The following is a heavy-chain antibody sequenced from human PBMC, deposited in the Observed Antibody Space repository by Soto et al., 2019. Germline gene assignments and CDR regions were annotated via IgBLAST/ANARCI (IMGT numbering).Heavy chain of an antibody. V-gene: IGHV1-69*12. CDR2: IITIFGTA. J-gene: IGHJ6*02. CDR1: GGTFSSYA. Sequence: QVQLVQSGAEVKKPGSSVKVSCKASGGTFSSYASSWVRHAPGPGLEWMGGIITIFGTANNAQKFQGRVTITADESTSTAYFELSSLRSEDMAVYYCARPTRRYYYYSMDVWGQGTTVTV. CDR3: ARPTRRYYYYSMDV.